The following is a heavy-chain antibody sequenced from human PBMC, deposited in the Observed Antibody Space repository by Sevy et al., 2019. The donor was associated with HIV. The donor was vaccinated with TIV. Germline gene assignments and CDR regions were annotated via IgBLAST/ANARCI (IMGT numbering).Heavy chain of an antibody. Sequence: GGSLRLSYAASGFTFSSYEMNWVRQAPGKGLEWVSYISNSGTTTYYADSVKGRFTISRDNAKNSLYLQMNSLRGEDMAVYYCAREGTMGFGAPRSFDIWGQGTMVTVSS. J-gene: IGHJ3*02. CDR1: GFTFSSYE. V-gene: IGHV3-48*03. CDR2: ISNSGTTT. D-gene: IGHD3-10*01. CDR3: AREGTMGFGAPRSFDI.